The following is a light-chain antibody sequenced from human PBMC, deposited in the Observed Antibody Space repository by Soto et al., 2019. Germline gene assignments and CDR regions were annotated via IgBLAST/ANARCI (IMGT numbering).Light chain of an antibody. Sequence: QSVVTQPPSASGTPGQRVTISCSGSYSNVGSNTVCWFQHLPGTAPKLLIYSDYQRPSGVPDRFSGSKSGASASLAISGLQSADEGDYYCAVWDVSLTAWVFGGGTKVNVL. V-gene: IGLV1-44*01. CDR1: YSNVGSNT. J-gene: IGLJ3*02. CDR2: SDY. CDR3: AVWDVSLTAWV.